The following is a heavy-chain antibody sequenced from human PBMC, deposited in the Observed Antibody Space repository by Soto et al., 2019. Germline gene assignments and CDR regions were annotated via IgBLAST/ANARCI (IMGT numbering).Heavy chain of an antibody. CDR1: GFTFSSYG. V-gene: IGHV3-30*18. J-gene: IGHJ4*02. CDR2: ISYDGSNK. CDR3: AKDLDTAMDTNPLIFDY. Sequence: GGSLRLSCAASGFTFSSYGMHWVRQAPGKGLEWVAVISYDGSNKYYADSVKGRFTISRDNSKNTLYLQMNSLRAEDTAVYYCAKDLDTAMDTNPLIFDYWGQGTLVTVSS. D-gene: IGHD5-18*01.